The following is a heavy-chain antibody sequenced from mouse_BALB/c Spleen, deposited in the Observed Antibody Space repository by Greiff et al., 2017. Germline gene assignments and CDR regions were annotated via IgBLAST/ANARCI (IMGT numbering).Heavy chain of an antibody. V-gene: IGHV5-17*02. D-gene: IGHD2-3*01. Sequence: EVHLVESGGGLVQPGGSLKLSCAASGFTFSSFGMHWVRQAPEKGLEWVAYISSGSSTNYYADTVKGRFTISRDNPKNSLFLQMTSLRSEDTAMYYGARSGNAGFLYYFDYWGQGTTLTVSS. CDR3: ARSGNAGFLYYFDY. CDR1: GFTFSSFG. J-gene: IGHJ2*01. CDR2: ISSGSSTN.